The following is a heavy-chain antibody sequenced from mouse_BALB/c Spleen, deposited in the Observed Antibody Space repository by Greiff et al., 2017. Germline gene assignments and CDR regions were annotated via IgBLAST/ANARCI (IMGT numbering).Heavy chain of an antibody. J-gene: IGHJ2*01. Sequence: EVQLHQSGAELVRPGALVKLSCKASGFNIKDYYMHWVKQRPEQGLEWIGWIDPENGNTIYDPKFQGKASITADTSSNTAYLQLSSLTSEDTAVYYCARGGVVDYFDYWGQGTTLTVSS. CDR3: ARGGVVDYFDY. D-gene: IGHD1-1*01. V-gene: IGHV14-1*02. CDR1: GFNIKDYY. CDR2: IDPENGNT.